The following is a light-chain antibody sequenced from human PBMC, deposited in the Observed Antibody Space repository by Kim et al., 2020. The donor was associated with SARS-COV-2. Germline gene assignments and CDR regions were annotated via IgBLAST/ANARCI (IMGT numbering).Light chain of an antibody. J-gene: IGKJ4*01. CDR2: EAY. CDR1: HSISSW. Sequence: DIQMTQSPSSVSASVGDRVTITCRASHSISSWLAWYQQKPGKAPKLLIFEAYTLESGVPSRISGSGSGTDFTLTIRNLQPEDFATYYCQQLNSFPLTFGGGTKV. CDR3: QQLNSFPLT. V-gene: IGKV1-12*01.